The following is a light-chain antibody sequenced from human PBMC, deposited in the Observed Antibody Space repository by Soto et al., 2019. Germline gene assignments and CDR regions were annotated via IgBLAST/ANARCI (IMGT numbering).Light chain of an antibody. CDR3: QQLASSAYT. V-gene: IGKV1-9*01. Sequence: DIQLTQSPSLLSASVGDRVAISCRASQGISSYLAWYQQKPGKAPKLLIHGASTLQSGVPSRFSGSRSGTEFTRTISSLQPEDLATYYCQQLASSAYTFGQGTKLEMK. CDR1: QGISSY. CDR2: GAS. J-gene: IGKJ2*01.